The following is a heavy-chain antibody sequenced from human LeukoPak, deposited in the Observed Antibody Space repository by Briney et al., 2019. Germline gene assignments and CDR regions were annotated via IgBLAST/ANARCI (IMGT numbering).Heavy chain of an antibody. J-gene: IGHJ3*02. CDR3: ARDSSADAFDI. Sequence: PSETLSLTCTVSGYSISSGYYWGWIRQPPGKGLEWIGSIYHSGRTFYNPSLKSRVTISVDTSKNQFSLKLTSVTAADTAVYYCARDSSADAFDIWGQGTMVTVSS. D-gene: IGHD3-22*01. CDR1: GYSISSGYY. CDR2: IYHSGRT. V-gene: IGHV4-38-2*02.